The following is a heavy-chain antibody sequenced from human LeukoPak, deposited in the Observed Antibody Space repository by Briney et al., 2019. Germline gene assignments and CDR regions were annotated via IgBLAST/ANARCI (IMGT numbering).Heavy chain of an antibody. CDR3: AKPQGGDPRAFDY. CDR2: IRNKANSYTT. V-gene: IGHV3-72*01. CDR1: GGSISSGGYY. J-gene: IGHJ4*02. D-gene: IGHD1-14*01. Sequence: LSLTCSVSGGSISSGGYYWSWIRQAPGKGLEWVGRIRNKANSYTTEYAASVKGRFTVSRDDLKNSLYLQMNSLGTEDTAMYYCAKPQGGDPRAFDYWGQGILVTVSS.